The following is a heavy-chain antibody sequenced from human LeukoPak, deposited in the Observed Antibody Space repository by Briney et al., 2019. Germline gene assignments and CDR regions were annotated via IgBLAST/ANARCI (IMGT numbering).Heavy chain of an antibody. J-gene: IGHJ3*02. Sequence: GGSLRLSCAASGFTFSSYWMSWVRQAPGKGLEWVANIKQDGSEKYYVDSVKGRFTISRDNAKNSLYLQMNSLRAEDTAVYYCARDAPLVLWFGESYLHDAFDIWGQGTMVTVSS. CDR1: GFTFSSYW. D-gene: IGHD3-10*01. CDR2: IKQDGSEK. CDR3: ARDAPLVLWFGESYLHDAFDI. V-gene: IGHV3-7*03.